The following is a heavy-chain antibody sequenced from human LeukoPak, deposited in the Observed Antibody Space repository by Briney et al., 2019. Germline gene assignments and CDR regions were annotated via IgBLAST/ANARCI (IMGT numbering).Heavy chain of an antibody. CDR2: FDPEDGET. D-gene: IGHD3-10*01. V-gene: IGHV1-24*01. CDR1: GYTLTELS. J-gene: IGHJ4*02. Sequence: ASVKVSCKVSGYTLTELSMHWVRQAPGKGLEWMGGFDPEDGETIYAQKFQGRVTMTEDTSTDTAYMELSSLRSEDTAVYYCAAVTYGSGDYYFDYWGQGTLVTVSS. CDR3: AAVTYGSGDYYFDY.